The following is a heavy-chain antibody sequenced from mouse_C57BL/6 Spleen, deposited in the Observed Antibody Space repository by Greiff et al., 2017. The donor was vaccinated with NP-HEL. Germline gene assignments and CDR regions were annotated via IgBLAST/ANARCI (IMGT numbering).Heavy chain of an antibody. V-gene: IGHV1-64*01. CDR1: GYTFTSYW. CDR3: ARQTDWGYGYFDV. CDR2: IPPNSGST. J-gene: IGHJ1*03. D-gene: IGHD4-1*01. Sequence: QFQLQQPVAELVKPGASVKLSCKASGYTFTSYWMHWVKQRPGQGLEWIGMIPPNSGSTNYNETFKCKATLTVDTSSSTAYMQLSSLTSEDSAVYYCARQTDWGYGYFDVWGTGTTGTVSS.